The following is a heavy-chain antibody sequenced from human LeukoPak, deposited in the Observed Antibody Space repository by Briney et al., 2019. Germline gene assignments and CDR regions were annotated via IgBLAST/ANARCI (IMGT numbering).Heavy chain of an antibody. V-gene: IGHV3-21*01. CDR1: GFTFSSYS. CDR3: ARREWERQGAFDI. J-gene: IGHJ3*02. CDR2: ISSSSSYI. Sequence: GGSLRLSCAASGFTFSSYSMNWVRQAPGKGLEWVSSISSSSSYIYYADSVKGRFTISRDNAKNSLYLQMNGLRAEDTAVYYCARREWERQGAFDIWGQGTMVTVSS. D-gene: IGHD1-26*01.